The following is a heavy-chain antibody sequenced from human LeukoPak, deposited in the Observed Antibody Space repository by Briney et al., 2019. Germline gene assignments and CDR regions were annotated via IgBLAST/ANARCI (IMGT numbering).Heavy chain of an antibody. V-gene: IGHV4-38-2*02. Sequence: TSETLSLTCTVSGYSISSGYYWGWIRQPPGKGLEWIGSIYHSGSTYYNPSLKSRVTISVDTSKNQFSLKLSSVTAADTAVYYCARDIGYYQDGDYWGQGTLVTVSS. CDR3: ARDIGYYQDGDY. J-gene: IGHJ4*02. D-gene: IGHD3-10*01. CDR2: IYHSGST. CDR1: GYSISSGYY.